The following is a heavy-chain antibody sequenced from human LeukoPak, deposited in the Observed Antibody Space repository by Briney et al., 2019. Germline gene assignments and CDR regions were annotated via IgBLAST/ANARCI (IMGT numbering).Heavy chain of an antibody. J-gene: IGHJ4*02. Sequence: SETLSLTCTVSGGSISSGGYYWSWISQHPGKGLEWIGYIYYSGSTYYNPSLKSRVTISVDTSKNQFSLKLSSVTAADTAVYYCARVAQLRFLEWTIDYWGQGTLVTVSS. D-gene: IGHD3-3*01. CDR2: IYYSGST. V-gene: IGHV4-31*03. CDR3: ARVAQLRFLEWTIDY. CDR1: GGSISSGGYY.